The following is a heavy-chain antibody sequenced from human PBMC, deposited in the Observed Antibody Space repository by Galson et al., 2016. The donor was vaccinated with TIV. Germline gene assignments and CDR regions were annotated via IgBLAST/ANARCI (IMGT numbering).Heavy chain of an antibody. CDR3: ARDPTYYDTNGWGH. CDR1: GDSLTDLV. CDR2: ISTYNGYT. D-gene: IGHD3-22*01. V-gene: IGHV1-18*01. Sequence: SVKVSCKVSGDSLTDLVIHWVRQAPGQGLEWMGWISTYNGYTDYAQELQGRVTMTTDTSTSTAYMELRSLRSDDTAMYYCARDPTYYDTNGWGHWGQGTLVIVSS. J-gene: IGHJ4*02.